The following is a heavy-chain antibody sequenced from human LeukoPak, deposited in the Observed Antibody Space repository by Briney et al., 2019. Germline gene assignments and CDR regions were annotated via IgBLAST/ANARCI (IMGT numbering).Heavy chain of an antibody. CDR3: ARLRALSYYDSSGDMYYFEY. V-gene: IGHV4-59*01. J-gene: IGHJ4*02. D-gene: IGHD3-22*01. CDR2: IYYSGIT. Sequence: PSETLSLTCTVSGGSISSYNWSWLRQPPGKGLEWIGFIYYSGITDYNPSLKSRVTISVDTSKNQFSLKLSSVTAADTAVYYCARLRALSYYDSSGDMYYFEYWGQGTLVTVSS. CDR1: GGSISSYN.